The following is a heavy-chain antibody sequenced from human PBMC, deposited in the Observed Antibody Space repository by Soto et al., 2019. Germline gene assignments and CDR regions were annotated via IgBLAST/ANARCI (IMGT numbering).Heavy chain of an antibody. CDR3: VKKGRRFHY. CDR1: GFSFSNHW. Sequence: GGSLRLSCTASGFSFSNHWMSWVRQAPGKGLEWVANIKQGGSEKSYVESVKGRFTISRDNTKNSLYLQMDSLRVEDTAVYYCVKKGRRFHYWGQGTMVTVSS. CDR2: IKQGGSEK. J-gene: IGHJ4*02. D-gene: IGHD3-10*01. V-gene: IGHV3-7*01.